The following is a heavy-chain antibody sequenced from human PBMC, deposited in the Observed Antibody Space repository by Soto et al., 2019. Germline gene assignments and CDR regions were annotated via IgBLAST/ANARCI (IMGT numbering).Heavy chain of an antibody. CDR3: ARSYTRYCSGGSCYSYYYYYMDV. Sequence: QVQLQESGPGLVKPSETRSLTCTVSGGSISSYYWSWVRQPPGKGLECIGYIYYSGSTNYNPSLKSRVTISADTSKNQFSLKLSSVTASDTAVYYCARSYTRYCSGGSCYSYYYYYMDVWSKGTTVTVSS. D-gene: IGHD2-15*01. CDR1: GGSISSYY. CDR2: IYYSGST. V-gene: IGHV4-59*01. J-gene: IGHJ6*03.